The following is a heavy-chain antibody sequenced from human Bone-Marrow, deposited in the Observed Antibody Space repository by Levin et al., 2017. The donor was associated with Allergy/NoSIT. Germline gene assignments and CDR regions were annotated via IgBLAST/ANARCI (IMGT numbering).Heavy chain of an antibody. D-gene: IGHD4-11*01. CDR2: ISGTGTTT. V-gene: IGHV3-11*01. Sequence: PGGSLRLSCAASRFTFSDYYMTWIRQAPGKGLEWLSYISGTGTTTYYADSVKGRFTISRDNAKNSLYLEMNNLRAEDTAVYYCARGDDYSNTRDWFDSWGQGTLVTVSS. CDR3: ARGDDYSNTRDWFDS. CDR1: RFTFSDYY. J-gene: IGHJ5*01.